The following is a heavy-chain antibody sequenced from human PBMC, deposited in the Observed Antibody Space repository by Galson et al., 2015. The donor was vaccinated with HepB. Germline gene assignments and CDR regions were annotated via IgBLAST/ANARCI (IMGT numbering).Heavy chain of an antibody. CDR1: GSTFTSYG. J-gene: IGHJ4*02. Sequence: SVKVSCKASGSTFTSYGISWVRQAPGQGLEWMGWVSGYNGRTNYAQKFQGRVTVTTDTSTSTAYMELRSLRSDDTAFYYCARDFYEGVGNTWADYFDYWGQGTLVTVSS. CDR3: ARDFYEGVGNTWADYFDY. V-gene: IGHV1-18*04. D-gene: IGHD1-26*01. CDR2: VSGYNGRT.